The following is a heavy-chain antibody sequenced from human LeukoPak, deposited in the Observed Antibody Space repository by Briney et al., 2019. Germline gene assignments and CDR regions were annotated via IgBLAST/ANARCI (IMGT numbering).Heavy chain of an antibody. D-gene: IGHD1-26*01. J-gene: IGHJ4*02. CDR2: INTDGNIM. CDR3: ARDPVEWELLLDY. CDR1: GFTFSNSW. V-gene: IGHV3-74*01. Sequence: GGSLRLSCAASGFTFSNSWMHWVRQTPGKGPVWVSCINTDGNIMRYADSVKGRFTISRDNARNSVYLQMNSLRVEDTAVYYCARDPVEWELLLDYWGQGTLVTVSS.